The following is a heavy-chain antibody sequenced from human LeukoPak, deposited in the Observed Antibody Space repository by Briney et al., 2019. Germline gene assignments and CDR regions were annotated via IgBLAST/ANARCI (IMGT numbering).Heavy chain of an antibody. D-gene: IGHD6-19*01. Sequence: ASVKVSCKASGYTFTSYGISWVRQAPGQGLEWMGWISAYNGNTSYAQKLQGRVTMTTDTSTSTAYMELRSLRSDDTAVYYCARDLHSSGWSNYYGMDVWGQGTTVTVSS. CDR2: ISAYNGNT. J-gene: IGHJ6*02. CDR3: ARDLHSSGWSNYYGMDV. CDR1: GYTFTSYG. V-gene: IGHV1-18*01.